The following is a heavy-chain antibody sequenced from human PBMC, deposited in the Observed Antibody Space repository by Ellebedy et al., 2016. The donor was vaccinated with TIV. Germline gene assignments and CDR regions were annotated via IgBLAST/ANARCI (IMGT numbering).Heavy chain of an antibody. CDR2: IYYSGST. Sequence: SETLSLTCTVSGGSISSSSYYWGWIRQPPGKGLEWIGSIYYSGSTNYNPSLKSRVTISVDTSKNQFSLKLSSVTAADTAVYFCARDSSSSYYYSYGMDVWGQGTTVTVSS. V-gene: IGHV4-39*07. D-gene: IGHD6-6*01. CDR1: GGSISSSSYY. J-gene: IGHJ6*02. CDR3: ARDSSSSYYYSYGMDV.